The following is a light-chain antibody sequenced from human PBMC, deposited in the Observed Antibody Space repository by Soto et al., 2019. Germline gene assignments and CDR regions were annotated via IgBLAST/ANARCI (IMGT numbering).Light chain of an antibody. V-gene: IGLV1-47*01. J-gene: IGLJ3*02. CDR1: SSNIGSRF. CDR3: AAWDNTLSNWV. CDR2: KNN. Sequence: QSVLTQPPSASGTPGQRVSISCSGSSSNIGSRFVYWYQHLPGTAPKLLIYKNNQRPSGVPDRFSGSKSGTSASLAISGLQSGDEAAYYCAAWDNTLSNWVFGGGTKLTVL.